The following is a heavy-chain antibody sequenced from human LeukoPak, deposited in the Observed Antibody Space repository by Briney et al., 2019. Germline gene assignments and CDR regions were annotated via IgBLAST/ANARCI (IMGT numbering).Heavy chain of an antibody. D-gene: IGHD2-2*01. CDR2: IIPIFGTA. J-gene: IGHJ6*04. CDR3: ARNAVPDRPFSGMDV. V-gene: IGHV1-69*13. CDR1: GGTFSSYA. Sequence: GASVKVSCKASGGTFSSYAISWVRQAPGQGLEWMGGIIPIFGTANYAQKFQGRVTITADESTSTAYMGLSSLRSEDTAVYYCARNAVPDRPFSGMDVWGKGTTVTVSS.